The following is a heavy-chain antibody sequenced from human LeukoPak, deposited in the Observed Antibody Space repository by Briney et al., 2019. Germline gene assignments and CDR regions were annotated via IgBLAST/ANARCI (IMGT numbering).Heavy chain of an antibody. CDR1: GGTFSSYA. V-gene: IGHV1-69*04. CDR3: ARAPSLWGDAFDI. J-gene: IGHJ3*02. Sequence: ASVKVSCKASGGTFSSYAISWVRQAPGQGLEWMGRIIPILGIASYAQKFQGRVTIAADKSTSTAYMELSSLRSEDTAVYYCARAPSLWGDAFDIWGQGTMVTVSS. D-gene: IGHD3-16*02. CDR2: IIPILGIA.